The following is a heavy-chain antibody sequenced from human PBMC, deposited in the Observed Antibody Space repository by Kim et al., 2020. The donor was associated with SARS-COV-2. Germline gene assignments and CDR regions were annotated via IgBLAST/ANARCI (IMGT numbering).Heavy chain of an antibody. CDR3: ARLGSSGFYPYFFFDY. Sequence: GESLKISCKVSGFTFSTYWIAWVRQKPGKGLEWMAAIYPHDSDIKYSPSFEGQVTISADESINTAYLQWSSLRASDTALYCCARLGSSGFYPYFFFDYWGQGTQVTVSS. V-gene: IGHV5-51*01. J-gene: IGHJ4*02. CDR2: IYPHDSDI. CDR1: GFTFSTYW. D-gene: IGHD3-22*01.